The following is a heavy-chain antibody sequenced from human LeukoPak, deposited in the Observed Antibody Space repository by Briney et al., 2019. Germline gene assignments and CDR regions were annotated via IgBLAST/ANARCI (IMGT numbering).Heavy chain of an antibody. Sequence: GGSLRLSCTASGFTFSNYGLNWVRQAPGKGLEWVSYISSSGSTIYYADSVKGRFTISRDNAKNSLYLQMNSLRAEDTAVYYCARERYYYGMDVWGQGTTVTVSS. CDR2: ISSSGSTI. CDR1: GFTFSNYG. J-gene: IGHJ6*02. V-gene: IGHV3-48*04. CDR3: ARERYYYGMDV.